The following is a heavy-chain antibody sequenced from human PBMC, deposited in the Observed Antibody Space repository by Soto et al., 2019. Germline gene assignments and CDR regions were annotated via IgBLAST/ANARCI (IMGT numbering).Heavy chain of an antibody. CDR2: IKQDGSEK. V-gene: IGHV3-7*05. Sequence: GGSLRLSCAASGFTFSSYWMSWVRQAPGKGLEWVANIKQDGSEKYYVDSVKGRFTISRDNAKNSLYLQMNSLRAEDTTVYYCARAKWELLQYGFVAYWGQGTLVTVSS. CDR3: ARAKWELLQYGFVAY. J-gene: IGHJ4*02. D-gene: IGHD1-26*01. CDR1: GFTFSSYW.